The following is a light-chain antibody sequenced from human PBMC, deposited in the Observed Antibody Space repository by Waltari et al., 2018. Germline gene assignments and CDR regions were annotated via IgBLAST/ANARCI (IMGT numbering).Light chain of an antibody. V-gene: IGKV2-30*02. Sequence: DVVMTQSPLSLPVTLGQPASISCRSSQALVHSDGNTYLSWFHQRPGQSPRRLIYKVSNRDSGVPDRFSGSGSGTDFTLKISRVEAEDVGLYYCMQGTHWNTFGQGTKLEIK. CDR1: QALVHSDGNTY. CDR3: MQGTHWNT. J-gene: IGKJ2*01. CDR2: KVS.